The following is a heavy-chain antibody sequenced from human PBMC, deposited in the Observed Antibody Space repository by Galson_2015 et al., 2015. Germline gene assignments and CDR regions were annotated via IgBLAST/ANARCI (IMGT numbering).Heavy chain of an antibody. CDR1: GYTFISYA. CDR3: ARVPGVIAVAGAIDY. CDR2: INADNGNT. V-gene: IGHV1-3*01. D-gene: IGHD6-19*01. Sequence: SVKVSCKASGYTFISYAMHWVRQAPGQRLEWMGWINADNGNTKYSQKFQGRVTITRDTSANTAYMELSGLTSEDTAVYYCARVPGVIAVAGAIDYWGQGTTVTVSS. J-gene: IGHJ4*02.